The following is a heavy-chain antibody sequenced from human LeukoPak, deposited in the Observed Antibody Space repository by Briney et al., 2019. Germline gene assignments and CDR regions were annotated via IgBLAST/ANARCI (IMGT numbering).Heavy chain of an antibody. J-gene: IGHJ3*02. CDR2: ISAYNGDT. D-gene: IGHD4-11*01. CDR1: GFTFTSYG. CDR3: ARIRNYHLQEAVDI. V-gene: IGHV1-18*01. Sequence: GASVQVSCKASGFTFTSYGFSWVRQAPGQGIEWMGWISAYNGDTKYAQKFLGRVTMTMDTSTNTVYMELMSLRYDDTAVYYCARIRNYHLQEAVDIWGQGTMVTVSS.